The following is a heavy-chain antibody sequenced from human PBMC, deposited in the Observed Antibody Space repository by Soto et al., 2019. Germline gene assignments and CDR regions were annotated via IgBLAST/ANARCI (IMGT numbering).Heavy chain of an antibody. J-gene: IGHJ3*02. Sequence: SETLSLTCTVSGGSISSGGYYWSWIRQHPGKGLEWIGYIYYSGSTYYNPSLKSRVTISVDTSKNQFSLKLSSVTAADTAVYYCAREKNSSGYYIPDALDIWGQGTMVTVSS. V-gene: IGHV4-31*03. CDR1: GGSISSGGYY. CDR3: AREKNSSGYYIPDALDI. CDR2: IYYSGST. D-gene: IGHD3-22*01.